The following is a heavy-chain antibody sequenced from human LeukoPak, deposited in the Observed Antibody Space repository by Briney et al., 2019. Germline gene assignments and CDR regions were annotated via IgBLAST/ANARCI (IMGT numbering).Heavy chain of an antibody. V-gene: IGHV4-39*01. D-gene: IGHD3-22*01. Sequence: SETLSLTCTVSGGSISSSSYYWGWIRQPPGKGLEWIGSIYYSGSTYYNPSLKSRVTISVDTSKNQFSLKLSSVTAADTAVYYCARHSYYDSSGSYYPNWFDPWRQGTLVTVSS. CDR3: ARHSYYDSSGSYYPNWFDP. J-gene: IGHJ5*02. CDR1: GGSISSSSYY. CDR2: IYYSGST.